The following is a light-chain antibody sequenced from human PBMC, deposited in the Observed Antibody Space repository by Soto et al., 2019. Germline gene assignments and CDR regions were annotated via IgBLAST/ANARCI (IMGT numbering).Light chain of an antibody. J-gene: IGKJ1*01. Sequence: DIQMTQSPSSLSASVGDRVTITCQASQDISNYLNWYQQKPGKAPQLLIYDASNLETGVPSRFSGSGSGTDFTFTISSLLPEDIATYYCQQYDNLPRTFGQGTKVEIK. V-gene: IGKV1-33*01. CDR3: QQYDNLPRT. CDR2: DAS. CDR1: QDISNY.